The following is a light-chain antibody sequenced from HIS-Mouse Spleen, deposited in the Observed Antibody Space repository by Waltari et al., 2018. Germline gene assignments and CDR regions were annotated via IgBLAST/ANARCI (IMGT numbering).Light chain of an antibody. CDR3: YSTDSSGNHRV. V-gene: IGLV3-10*01. Sequence: SSELTQPPSVSVSPGQTAKSPCSGDAFPKKYPYWYQQKSGQAPVLVIYEDSKRPCGIPERFSGSSSGTMATLTISGAQVEDEADYYCYSTDSSGNHRVFGGGTKLTVL. J-gene: IGLJ2*01. CDR1: AFPKKY. CDR2: EDS.